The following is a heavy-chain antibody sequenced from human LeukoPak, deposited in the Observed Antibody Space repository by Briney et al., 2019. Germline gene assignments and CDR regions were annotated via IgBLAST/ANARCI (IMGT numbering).Heavy chain of an antibody. CDR1: GYTFTGHY. CDR3: ASLYSGYVDTNPADDY. V-gene: IGHV1-46*01. J-gene: IGHJ4*02. Sequence: ASVKVSCKASGYTFTGHYMHWVRQAPGQGLEWMGIINPSGGSTSYAQKFQGRVTMTRDTSTSTVYMELSSLRSEDTAVYYCASLYSGYVDTNPADDYWGQGTLVTVSS. D-gene: IGHD5-12*01. CDR2: INPSGGST.